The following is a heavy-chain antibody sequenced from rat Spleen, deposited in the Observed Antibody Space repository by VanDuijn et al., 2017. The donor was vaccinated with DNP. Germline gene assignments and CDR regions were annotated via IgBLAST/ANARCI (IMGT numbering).Heavy chain of an antibody. D-gene: IGHD1-1*01. Sequence: EVQLVESGGGLVQPGRSLKLSCAASGVTFSNYYMAWVRQAPKKGLEWVATIIYDGSSTFYGDSVKGRFTISRDNAKSTLYLQMDSLRSEDTATYYCATETNYYSGDVGYFDYWGQGVMVTVSS. CDR1: GVTFSNYY. CDR3: ATETNYYSGDVGYFDY. J-gene: IGHJ2*01. CDR2: IIYDGSST. V-gene: IGHV5S10*01.